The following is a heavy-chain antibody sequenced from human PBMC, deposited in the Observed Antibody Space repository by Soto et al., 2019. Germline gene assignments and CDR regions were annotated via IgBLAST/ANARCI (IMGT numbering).Heavy chain of an antibody. CDR3: ASAGDSSGSPAP. V-gene: IGHV3-11*01. D-gene: IGHD6-19*01. CDR2: ISSSGSTI. Sequence: GGSMRLSCAASGLTFNDYYMSWIRQAPGKGLEWVSYISSSGSTIYYADSVKGRFTISRDNAKNSLYLQMNSLRAEDTAVYYCASAGDSSGSPAPWGQGTLVTVSS. J-gene: IGHJ5*02. CDR1: GLTFNDYY.